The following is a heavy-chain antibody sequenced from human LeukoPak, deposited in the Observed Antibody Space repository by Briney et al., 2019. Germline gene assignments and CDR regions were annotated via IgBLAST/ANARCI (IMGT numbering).Heavy chain of an antibody. CDR2: ISYGGSDK. CDR3: ARGGTYDI. Sequence: PGGSLRLSCAASGFTFSSYGMHWVHQAPGKGLEWVAVISYGGSDKYYADSVKGRFTISRDNSKNTLYLQMNSLRAEDTAVYYCARGGTYDIWGQGTRVTVSS. CDR1: GFTFSSYG. V-gene: IGHV3-30*03. J-gene: IGHJ3*02.